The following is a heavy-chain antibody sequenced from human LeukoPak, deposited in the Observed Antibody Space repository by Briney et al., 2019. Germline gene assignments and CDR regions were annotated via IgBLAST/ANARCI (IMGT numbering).Heavy chain of an antibody. Sequence: PGGSLRLSCAASGITFSSYAMSWVRQAPGKCLEWVSAISGSGGSTNSADSVKGRFTISRDNSKNTLYPQMNGLRAEDTAVYYCAKDYYYDSSCYLSAFDIWGQGTMVTVSS. D-gene: IGHD3-22*01. CDR3: AKDYYYDSSCYLSAFDI. CDR1: GITFSSYA. V-gene: IGHV3-23*01. J-gene: IGHJ3*02. CDR2: ISGSGGST.